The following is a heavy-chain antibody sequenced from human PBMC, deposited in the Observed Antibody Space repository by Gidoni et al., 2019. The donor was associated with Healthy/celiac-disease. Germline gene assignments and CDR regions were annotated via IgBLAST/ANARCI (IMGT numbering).Heavy chain of an antibody. V-gene: IGHV3-33*01. Sequence: QVQLVESGGGVVQPGRSLRLSCSASAFTFSSYGMHWVRQAPGKGLEWVAVIWYDGSNKYYADSVKGRFTISRDNSKNTLYLQMNSLRAEDTAVYYCARDHVLRFLESWGQGTLVTVSS. J-gene: IGHJ5*02. D-gene: IGHD3-3*01. CDR1: AFTFSSYG. CDR3: ARDHVLRFLES. CDR2: IWYDGSNK.